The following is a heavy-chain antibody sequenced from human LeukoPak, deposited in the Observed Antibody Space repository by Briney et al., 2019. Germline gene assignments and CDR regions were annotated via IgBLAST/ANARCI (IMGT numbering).Heavy chain of an antibody. D-gene: IGHD1-26*01. CDR2: ISATGGST. Sequence: GRSLRLSCAASGFTFSDYAMSWVRQTPGKGLEWVSGISATGGSTVYVDSVKGRFTISRDNSKNTLCLQMNSLRVEDTAVYYCAKVQVGAIYYFDSWGQGTLVTVSS. CDR1: GFTFSDYA. CDR3: AKVQVGAIYYFDS. J-gene: IGHJ4*02. V-gene: IGHV3-23*01.